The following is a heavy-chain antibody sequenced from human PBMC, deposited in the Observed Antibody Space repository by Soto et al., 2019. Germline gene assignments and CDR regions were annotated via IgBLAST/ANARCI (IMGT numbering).Heavy chain of an antibody. D-gene: IGHD3-16*01. CDR2: ISHSGST. CDR1: GGSISSGNSYS. CDR3: ARAVAPYLGTWFDP. V-gene: IGHV4-30-2*01. J-gene: IGHJ5*02. Sequence: QLQLQESGSGLVKPSQTLSLTCAVSGGSISSGNSYSWSWIRQPPGKGLGWLGSISHSGSTSDNPYLKGRVTMSVDKSKNQFSLNLSSVTAADMAVYYCARAVAPYLGTWFDPWGQGTLVIVSS.